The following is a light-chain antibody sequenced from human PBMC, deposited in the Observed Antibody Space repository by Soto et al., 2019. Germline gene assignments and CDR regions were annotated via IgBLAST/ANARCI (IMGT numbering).Light chain of an antibody. V-gene: IGKV1-6*01. CDR2: AAS. CDR3: LQDYNYPRT. Sequence: AIQMTQSPSSLSASVGDTVTITCRASQGIRNDLGWYQQKPGKAPNLLIYAASSLQSGVPSRFSGSGSGTDFTLTISSLQPEDFAIYYCLQDYNYPRTFGQGTKVETK. J-gene: IGKJ1*01. CDR1: QGIRND.